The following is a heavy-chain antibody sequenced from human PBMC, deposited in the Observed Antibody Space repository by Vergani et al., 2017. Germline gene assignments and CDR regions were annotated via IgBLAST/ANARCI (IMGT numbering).Heavy chain of an antibody. CDR1: GYTFTSYA. CDR3: ARDRGLDWPDYYYMDV. V-gene: IGHV1-3*02. Sequence: QVQLVQSGAEVKKPGASVKVSCKASGYTFTSYAMHWVRQAPGQRLEWMGWSNAGNGNTKYSQEFQGRVTITRDTSASTAYMELRSLRSDDTAVYYCARDRGLDWPDYYYMDVWGKGTTVTVSS. D-gene: IGHD3-10*01. CDR2: SNAGNGNT. J-gene: IGHJ6*03.